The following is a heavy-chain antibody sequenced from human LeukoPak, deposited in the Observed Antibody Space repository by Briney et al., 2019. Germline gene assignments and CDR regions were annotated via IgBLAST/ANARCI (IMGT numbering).Heavy chain of an antibody. CDR3: AREVGGSAFDI. V-gene: IGHV3-53*04. J-gene: IGHJ3*02. Sequence: GGSLRLSCAASGFTFSSSAMSWVRQAPGRGLEWVSIIYSGGSTYYADSVKGRFTISRHNSKNTLYLQMNSLRAEDTAVYYCAREVGGSAFDIWGQGTMVTVSS. CDR2: IYSGGST. D-gene: IGHD3-16*01. CDR1: GFTFSSSA.